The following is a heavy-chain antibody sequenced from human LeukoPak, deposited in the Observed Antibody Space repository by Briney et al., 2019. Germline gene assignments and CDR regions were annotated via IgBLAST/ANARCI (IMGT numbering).Heavy chain of an antibody. D-gene: IGHD3-10*01. CDR3: ARDSSRIDYYGSGSYQLDD. J-gene: IGHJ4*02. CDR2: IYYSGST. V-gene: IGHV4-59*01. CDR1: GGSISSYY. Sequence: SETLSLTCTVSGGSISSYYWSWIRQPPGKGLEWIGYIYYSGSTNYNPSLKSRVTISVDTSKNQFSLKLSSVTAADTAVYYCARDSSRIDYYGSGSYQLDDWGQGTLVTVSS.